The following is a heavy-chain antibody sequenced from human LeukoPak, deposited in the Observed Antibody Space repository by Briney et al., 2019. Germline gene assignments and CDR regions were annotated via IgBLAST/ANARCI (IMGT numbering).Heavy chain of an antibody. CDR3: ARVRGFMTTVTTPEGYYFDY. CDR2: IKQDGSEK. Sequence: GGSLRLSCAASGFTFSSYLMSWVRQAPGKGLEWVANIKQDGSEKYYVDSVKGRFTISRDNAKNSLYLQMNSLRAEDTAVYYCARVRGFMTTVTTPEGYYFDYWGQGTLVTVSS. V-gene: IGHV3-7*01. J-gene: IGHJ4*02. D-gene: IGHD4-17*01. CDR1: GFTFSSYL.